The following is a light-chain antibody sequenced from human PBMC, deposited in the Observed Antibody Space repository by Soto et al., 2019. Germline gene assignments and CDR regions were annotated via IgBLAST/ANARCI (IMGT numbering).Light chain of an antibody. CDR1: QTISRN. CDR3: PPGHSAPPT. CDR2: AAS. V-gene: IGKV1-39*01. J-gene: IGKJ4*01. Sequence: DIQMTQSPSSLSASVGDRVTITCRASQTISRNLNWYQQKPGKAPDLLIFAASNLQSGVPSRFSGSGSGADFTLTISSLQPEDFATYHCPPGHSAPPTFAGGTKV.